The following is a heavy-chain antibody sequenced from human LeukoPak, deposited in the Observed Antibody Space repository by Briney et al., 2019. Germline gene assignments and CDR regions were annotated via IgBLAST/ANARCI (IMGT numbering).Heavy chain of an antibody. Sequence: GASVKVSRKASVGTFSSHTISWVRQAPGQGLEWMGRIIPILGIANYAQKFQGRVTITADKSTSTAYMELSSLRSEDTAVYYCARDLEPAAIRTPNWFDPWGQGTLVTVSS. CDR1: VGTFSSHT. CDR2: IIPILGIA. J-gene: IGHJ5*02. V-gene: IGHV1-69*04. D-gene: IGHD2-2*02. CDR3: ARDLEPAAIRTPNWFDP.